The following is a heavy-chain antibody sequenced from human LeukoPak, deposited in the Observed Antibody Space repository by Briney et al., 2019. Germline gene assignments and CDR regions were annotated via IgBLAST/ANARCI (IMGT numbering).Heavy chain of an antibody. V-gene: IGHV1-69*13. CDR3: ATGYCSGGSCHLFDP. D-gene: IGHD2-15*01. CDR2: IIPIFGTA. Sequence: ASVKVSCKASGGTFSSYAISWVRQAPGQGLEWMGGIIPIFGTANYAQKFQGRVTITADESTSTAYMELSSLRSEDTAVYYCATGYCSGGSCHLFDPWGQGTLVTVSS. J-gene: IGHJ5*02. CDR1: GGTFSSYA.